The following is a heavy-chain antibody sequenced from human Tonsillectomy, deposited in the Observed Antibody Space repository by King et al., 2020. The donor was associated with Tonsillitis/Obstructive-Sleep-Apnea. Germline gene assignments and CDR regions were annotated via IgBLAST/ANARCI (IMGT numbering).Heavy chain of an antibody. CDR2: IRSKAYGGTT. CDR3: AVVLVTPWYYFDY. CDR1: GFTFGDFG. Sequence: EVQLVESGGGLVQPGRSLRLSCTASGFTFGDFGMSWVRQAPGKGLEWVGFIRSKAYGGTTEYAASVKGRSTISRDDSKSIAYRQMNSLKTEDTAVYYCAVVLVTPWYYFDYWGQGTLVTVSS. D-gene: IGHD3-16*02. V-gene: IGHV3-49*04. J-gene: IGHJ4*02.